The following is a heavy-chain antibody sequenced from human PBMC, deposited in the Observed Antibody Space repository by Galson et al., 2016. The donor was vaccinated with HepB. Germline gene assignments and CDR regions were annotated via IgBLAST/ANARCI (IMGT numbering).Heavy chain of an antibody. D-gene: IGHD5/OR15-5a*01. CDR1: GGSFGGYY. Sequence: SETLSLTCAVYGGSFGGYYWDWIRQPPGKGLEWIGEINQSGTLNYNPSLTRRGALSLAPSQPQFSLKLTSVTAADTAMYFCSRGLIPGQYSVHVRKGRGWFDPWGQGTLVIVSS. V-gene: IGHV4-34*01. CDR3: SRGLIPGQYSVHVRKGRGWFDP. J-gene: IGHJ5*02. CDR2: INQSGTL.